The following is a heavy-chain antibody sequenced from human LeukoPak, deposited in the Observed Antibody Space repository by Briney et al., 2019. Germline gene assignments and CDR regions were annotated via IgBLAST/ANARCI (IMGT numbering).Heavy chain of an antibody. Sequence: SETLFLTCAVYGESFSGYYWTRIRQPPGKGLEWIGEIDHGGSTNYNPSLESRVSISVERSRNQFSLSLNSVTAADTALYYCATDFDGIDAFDFWGQGTMVTVSS. CDR3: ATDFDGIDAFDF. V-gene: IGHV4-34*01. CDR2: IDHGGST. J-gene: IGHJ3*01. CDR1: GESFSGYY. D-gene: IGHD3-3*01.